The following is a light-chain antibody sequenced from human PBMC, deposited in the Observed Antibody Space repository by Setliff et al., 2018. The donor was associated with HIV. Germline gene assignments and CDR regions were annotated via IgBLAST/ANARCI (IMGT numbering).Light chain of an antibody. CDR2: DVT. Sequence: QSALSQPASVSGSPGQSITISCTGTSTDVGGYDYVSWYQQHPGKAPKLMIYDVTNRPSGVSNRFSGSKSGNTASLTISGLQAEDEADYYCWSYAGSYTLYVFGTGTKV. CDR3: WSYAGSYTLYV. J-gene: IGLJ1*01. V-gene: IGLV2-14*03. CDR1: STDVGGYDY.